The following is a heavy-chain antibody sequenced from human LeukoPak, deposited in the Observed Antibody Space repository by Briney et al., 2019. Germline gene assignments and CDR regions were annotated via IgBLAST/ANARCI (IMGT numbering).Heavy chain of an antibody. CDR2: MYYSGST. V-gene: IGHV4-39*01. Sequence: PSETPSLTCTVSGGSISSSNNYWGWIRQPPGKGLEWIGSMYYSGSTYYNPSLKSRVTISVDTSKNQFSLKLSSVTAADTAVYYCARLKRDCGVISCSGPDYWGQGTLVTVSS. CDR3: ARLKRDCGVISCSGPDY. CDR1: GGSISSSNNY. D-gene: IGHD2-15*01. J-gene: IGHJ4*02.